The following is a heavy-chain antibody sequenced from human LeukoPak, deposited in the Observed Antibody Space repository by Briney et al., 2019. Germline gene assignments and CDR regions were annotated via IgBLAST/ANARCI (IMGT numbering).Heavy chain of an antibody. Sequence: SETLSLTCTVSGCSISSYYWSWIRQPPGKGLEWIGYIYYSGSTNYNPSLKSRVTISVDTSKNQFSLKLSSVTAADTAVYYCARADSSGWYGYYFDYWGQGTLVIVSS. D-gene: IGHD6-19*01. V-gene: IGHV4-59*01. J-gene: IGHJ4*02. CDR2: IYYSGST. CDR1: GCSISSYY. CDR3: ARADSSGWYGYYFDY.